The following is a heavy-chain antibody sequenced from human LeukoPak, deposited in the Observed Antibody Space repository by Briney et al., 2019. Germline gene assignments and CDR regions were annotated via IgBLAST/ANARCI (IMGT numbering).Heavy chain of an antibody. V-gene: IGHV3-7*01. Sequence: TGGSLRLSCAASGFTFSNYWMSWVRQAPGKGLEWVANIKQDGSEKYYVDSVKGRFTISRDNAKNSLYLQMNSLRAEDTAVYYCARRGSWGEPRPFDYWGQGSLVTVSS. D-gene: IGHD3-16*01. CDR2: IKQDGSEK. J-gene: IGHJ4*02. CDR1: GFTFSNYW. CDR3: ARRGSWGEPRPFDY.